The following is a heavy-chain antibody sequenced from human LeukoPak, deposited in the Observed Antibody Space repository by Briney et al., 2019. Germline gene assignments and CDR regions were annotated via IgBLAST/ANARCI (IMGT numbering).Heavy chain of an antibody. CDR3: ARDTSPGYYDSSGYYREGMFDY. Sequence: GASVKVSCKASGYTFTGYYMHWVRQAPGQGLEWMGWINPNSGGTNYAQKFQGRVTMTRDTSISTAYMELSRLRSDDTAVYYCARDTSPGYYDSSGYYREGMFDYWGQGTLVTVSS. CDR1: GYTFTGYY. CDR2: INPNSGGT. V-gene: IGHV1-2*02. J-gene: IGHJ4*02. D-gene: IGHD3-22*01.